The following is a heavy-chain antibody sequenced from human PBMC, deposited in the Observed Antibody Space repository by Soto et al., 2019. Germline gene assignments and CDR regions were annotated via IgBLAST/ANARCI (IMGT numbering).Heavy chain of an antibody. D-gene: IGHD3-22*01. J-gene: IGHJ4*02. Sequence: GGSLRLSCAASGFTFSSAWMSWVRQAPGKGLEWVGRIKNKYDGGTVDYAAPVEGRFTISREDSKNTLYLQMNSLKTEDTAVYYCAADDSNGPAKIDYWGQGTLVTVSS. CDR3: AADDSNGPAKIDY. CDR1: GFTFSSAW. CDR2: IKNKYDGGTV. V-gene: IGHV3-15*01.